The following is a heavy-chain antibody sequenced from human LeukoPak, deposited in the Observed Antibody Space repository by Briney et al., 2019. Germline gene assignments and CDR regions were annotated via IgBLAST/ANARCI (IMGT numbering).Heavy chain of an antibody. CDR1: GFTFSSYG. CDR2: IGYDGTNE. V-gene: IGHV3-33*06. CDR3: AKIRVYDSSGYYGTRDAFDI. Sequence: GRSLRLSCAASGFTFSSYGMHWVRQAPGKGLEWVALIGYDGTNEYYADSVKGRFTISRDNSKNTLYLQMNSLRAEDTAVYYCAKIRVYDSSGYYGTRDAFDIWGQGTMVTVSS. D-gene: IGHD3-22*01. J-gene: IGHJ3*02.